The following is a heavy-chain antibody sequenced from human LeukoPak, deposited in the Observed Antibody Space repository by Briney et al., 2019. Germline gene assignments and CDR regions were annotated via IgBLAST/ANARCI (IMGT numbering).Heavy chain of an antibody. CDR1: GGSININTYY. CDR2: IYYSGST. V-gene: IGHV4-39*07. J-gene: IGHJ5*02. Sequence: SETLSLTCTVSGGSININTYYWGWIRQPPGKGLEWIGSIYYSGSTNYNPSLKSRVTISVDTSKNQFSLKLSSVTAADTAVYYCARVFSYPLRAPFDPWGQGTLVTVSS. D-gene: IGHD3-3*01. CDR3: ARVFSYPLRAPFDP.